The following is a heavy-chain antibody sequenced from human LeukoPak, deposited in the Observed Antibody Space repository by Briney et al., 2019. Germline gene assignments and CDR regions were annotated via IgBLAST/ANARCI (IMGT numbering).Heavy chain of an antibody. J-gene: IGHJ6*03. D-gene: IGHD5-12*01. CDR3: ARDGGWLPPYYYYYMDV. CDR1: GFTFSSYA. Sequence: GGSLRLSCAASGFTFSSYAMHWVRQAPGKGLGYVSAISTNGGSTYYANSVKGRFTISRDNSKNTLYLQMNSLRAEDTAVYYCARDGGWLPPYYYYYMDVWGKGTTVTVSS. CDR2: ISTNGGST. V-gene: IGHV3-64*01.